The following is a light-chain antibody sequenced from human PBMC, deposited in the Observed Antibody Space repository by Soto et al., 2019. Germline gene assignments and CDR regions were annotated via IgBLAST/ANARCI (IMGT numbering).Light chain of an antibody. Sequence: QAVVTQPASVSGSPGQSITMSGTGTSSDVGSYDFVSWYQQHPGKAPKLLIYEVSNRPSGVSARFSGSKSDNTASLTISGLQAADEADYFCSSYSSSTVRYVFGSGTKLTVL. J-gene: IGLJ1*01. CDR2: EVS. CDR3: SSYSSSTVRYV. CDR1: SSDVGSYDF. V-gene: IGLV2-14*01.